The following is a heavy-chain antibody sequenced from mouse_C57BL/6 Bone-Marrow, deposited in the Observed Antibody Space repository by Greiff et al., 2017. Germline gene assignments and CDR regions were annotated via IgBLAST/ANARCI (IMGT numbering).Heavy chain of an antibody. V-gene: IGHV1-81*01. J-gene: IGHJ2*01. Sequence: QVQLQQSGAELARPGASVKLSCKASGYTFTSYGISWVKQRTGQGLEWIGEIYPRSGNTYYNEKFKGKATLTADKSSSTAYMELRSLTSEDSAVYFCAGVATCAARGDFDYWGQGTTLTVSS. CDR2: IYPRSGNT. CDR3: AGVATCAARGDFDY. D-gene: IGHD3-3*01. CDR1: GYTFTSYG.